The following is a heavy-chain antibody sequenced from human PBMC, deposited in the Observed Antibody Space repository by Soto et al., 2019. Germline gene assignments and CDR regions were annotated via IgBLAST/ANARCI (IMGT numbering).Heavy chain of an antibody. CDR1: GFNFNSYT. CDR3: ASDCSAGTCYPAMDV. J-gene: IGHJ6*02. CDR2: ISSSGYI. Sequence: GGSLRLSCAASGFNFNSYTISWVRQAPGKRLEWLSAISSSGYIFSTDSASGRITLSTDNANNSMYLQIHRLSAEKTAVSFCASDCSAGTCYPAMDVWGQGTTVTVSS. D-gene: IGHD2-15*01. V-gene: IGHV3-21*01.